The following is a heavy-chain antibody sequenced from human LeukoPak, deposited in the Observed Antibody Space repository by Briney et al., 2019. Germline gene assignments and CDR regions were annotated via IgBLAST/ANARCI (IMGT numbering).Heavy chain of an antibody. J-gene: IGHJ4*02. D-gene: IGHD3-22*01. CDR1: GGSISSYY. V-gene: IGHV4-59*01. CDR3: ARDNYYYDSSGYPLDY. Sequence: SETLSLTCSVSGGSISSYYWSWIRQPPGKGLEWIGYIYYSGSTNYNPSLKSRVTISVDTSKNQFSLKVSSVTAADTAVYYCARDNYYYDSSGYPLDYWGQGTLVTVSS. CDR2: IYYSGST.